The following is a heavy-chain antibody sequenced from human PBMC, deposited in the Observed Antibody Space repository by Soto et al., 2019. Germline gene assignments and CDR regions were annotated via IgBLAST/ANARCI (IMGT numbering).Heavy chain of an antibody. CDR2: INHSGST. Sequence: PSETLSLTCAVYGGSFSGYYWSWLRQPPGKGLEWIGEINHSGSTNYNPSLKSRVTISVDTSKNQFSLKLSSVTAADTAVYYCARWPLSGRATSGDFCSWGQGTLVTVSS. CDR3: ARWPLSGRATSGDFCS. V-gene: IGHV4-34*01. J-gene: IGHJ1*01. CDR1: GGSFSGYY. D-gene: IGHD2-21*01.